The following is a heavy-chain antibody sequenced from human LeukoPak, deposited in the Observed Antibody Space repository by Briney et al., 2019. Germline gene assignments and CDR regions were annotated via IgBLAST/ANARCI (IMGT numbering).Heavy chain of an antibody. CDR1: GGSFSCYY. J-gene: IGHJ6*03. CDR2: INHSGST. Sequence: TSETLSLTCAVYGGSFSCYYWSWIRQPPGKGLEWIGEINHSGSTNYNPSLKSRVTISVDTPKNQFSLKLSSVTAADTAVYYCARGLRDYYMDVWGKGTTVTVSS. CDR3: ARGLRDYYMDV. V-gene: IGHV4-34*01.